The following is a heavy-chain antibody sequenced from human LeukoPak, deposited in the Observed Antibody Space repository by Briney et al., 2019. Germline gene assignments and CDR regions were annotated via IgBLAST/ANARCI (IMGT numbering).Heavy chain of an antibody. J-gene: IGHJ4*02. Sequence: PVGSLRLSCAASGFTFSTYWMSWVRQAPGKGLEWVANIKQDGSEKYYVDSVKGRFTISRDNAKNSLYLQMNSLRAEDTAMYYCARDSAGNEYWGQGTLVTVSS. V-gene: IGHV3-7*01. CDR1: GFTFSTYW. D-gene: IGHD6-13*01. CDR3: ARDSAGNEY. CDR2: IKQDGSEK.